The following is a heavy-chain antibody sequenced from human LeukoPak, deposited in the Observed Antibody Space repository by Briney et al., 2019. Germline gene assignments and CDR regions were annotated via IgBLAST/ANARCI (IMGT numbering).Heavy chain of an antibody. CDR3: ARVGHCSSTNCYPPWFDP. D-gene: IGHD2-2*01. CDR2: IIPIFGTA. J-gene: IGHJ5*02. CDR1: GGTFSSYA. Sequence: SVKVSCKASGGTFSSYAISWVRQAPGRGLEWMGGIIPIFGTANYAQKFQGRVTITADESTSTAYMELRSLRSDDTAVYYCARVGHCSSTNCYPPWFDPWGQGTLVTVSS. V-gene: IGHV1-69*13.